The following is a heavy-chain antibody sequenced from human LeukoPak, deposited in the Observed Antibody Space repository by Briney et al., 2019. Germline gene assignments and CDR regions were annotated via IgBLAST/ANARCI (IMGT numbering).Heavy chain of an antibody. Sequence: SETLSLTCAVSGGSISSSNWWSWVRQPPGKGLEWIGEIYHSGSTNYNPSLKSRVTISVDKSKNQFSLKLGSVTAADTAVYYCAREGGNRHCSGGSCYCDYWGQGTLVTVSS. D-gene: IGHD2-15*01. V-gene: IGHV4-4*02. J-gene: IGHJ4*02. CDR1: GGSISSSNW. CDR3: AREGGNRHCSGGSCYCDY. CDR2: IYHSGST.